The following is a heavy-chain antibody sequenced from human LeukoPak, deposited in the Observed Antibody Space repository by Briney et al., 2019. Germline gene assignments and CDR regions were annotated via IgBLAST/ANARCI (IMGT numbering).Heavy chain of an antibody. J-gene: IGHJ4*02. Sequence: SETLSLTCTVSGYSISSGYYWGWIRPPPGKGLEWIGTFYRSGTTYYNPSLKSRVTISVDTSKNQFSLKLSSVTAADTAAFHCARAAAPTYYFDYWGQGTLVTVSS. V-gene: IGHV4-38-2*02. CDR1: GYSISSGYY. CDR2: FYRSGTT. CDR3: ARAAAPTYYFDY. D-gene: IGHD6-13*01.